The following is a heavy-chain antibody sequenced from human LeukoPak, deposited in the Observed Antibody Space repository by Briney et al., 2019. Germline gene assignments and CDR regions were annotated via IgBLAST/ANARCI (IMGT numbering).Heavy chain of an antibody. CDR1: GFTFSSYA. D-gene: IGHD6-13*01. CDR2: VSGSGGST. J-gene: IGHJ4*02. CDR3: AKSASAAGRTYFDS. Sequence: PGGSLRLSCAASGFTFSSYAMSWVRQAPGKGLEWVSDVSGSGGSTYYADSVKGRFTISRDNSKNTLYLQTNSLRAEDTALYYCAKSASAAGRTYFDSWGQGTLVTVSS. V-gene: IGHV3-23*01.